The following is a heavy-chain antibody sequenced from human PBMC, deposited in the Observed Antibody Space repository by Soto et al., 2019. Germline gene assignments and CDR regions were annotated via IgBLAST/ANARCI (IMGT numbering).Heavy chain of an antibody. V-gene: IGHV4-30-4*01. D-gene: IGHD1-1*01. CDR2: IYSSGTA. CDR3: ASRNQRMDLVEY. Sequence: PSETLSLTCTVSAGYISSGFYFWSWMRQPPGKGLEWLGHIYSSGTAYYNPSLKSRLTISVDASKNQFSLKLTSVTAADTAIYYCASRNQRMDLVEYLDQGTLVTASS. J-gene: IGHJ4*02. CDR1: AGYISSGFYF.